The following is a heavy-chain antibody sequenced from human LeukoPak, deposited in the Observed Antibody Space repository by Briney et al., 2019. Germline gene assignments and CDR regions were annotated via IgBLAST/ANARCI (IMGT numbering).Heavy chain of an antibody. Sequence: ASVKASCKASGYTFTSYGISWVRQAPGQGLEWMGWISAYNGNTNYAQKLQGRVTMTTDTSTSTAYMELRSLRSDDTAVYYCARDVVVVPAAIPLDYWGQGTLVTVSS. J-gene: IGHJ4*02. CDR2: ISAYNGNT. CDR3: ARDVVVVPAAIPLDY. CDR1: GYTFTSYG. V-gene: IGHV1-18*01. D-gene: IGHD2-2*02.